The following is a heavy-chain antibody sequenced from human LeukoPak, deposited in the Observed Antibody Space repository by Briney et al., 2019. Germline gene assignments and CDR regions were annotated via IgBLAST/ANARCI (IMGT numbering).Heavy chain of an antibody. J-gene: IGHJ3*02. V-gene: IGHV4-39*01. CDR2: IYYSGST. CDR1: GGSISSSSYY. D-gene: IGHD3-10*01. Sequence: SETLSLTCTVSGGSISSSSYYWGWIRQPPGKGLEWIGSIYYSGSTYYNPSLKSRVTISVDTSKNQFSLKLSSVTAADTAVYYCARPNYYYGSGSSAFDIWGQGTMVTVSS. CDR3: ARPNYYYGSGSSAFDI.